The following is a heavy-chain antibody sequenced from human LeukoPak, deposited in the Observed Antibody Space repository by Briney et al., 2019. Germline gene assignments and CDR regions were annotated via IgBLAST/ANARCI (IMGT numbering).Heavy chain of an antibody. D-gene: IGHD2-21*02. J-gene: IGHJ2*01. V-gene: IGHV3-11*01. CDR1: GFTFSDYY. CDR2: ISSSGSTI. Sequence: GGSLRLSCAASGFTFSDYYMSWIRQAPGKGLEWRSYISSSGSTIYYADSVKGRFTISRDNAKNSLYLQMNSLRAEDTAVYYCAKDLQAGDRYFDLWGRGTLVTVSS. CDR3: AKDLQAGDRYFDL.